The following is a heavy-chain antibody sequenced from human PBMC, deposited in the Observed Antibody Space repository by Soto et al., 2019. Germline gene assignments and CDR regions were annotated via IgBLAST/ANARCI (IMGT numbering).Heavy chain of an antibody. V-gene: IGHV4-31*03. J-gene: IGHJ6*02. CDR3: ARARIHYSSSSVLVYGMDV. CDR1: GGSISSGGYY. Sequence: SETLSLTCTVSGGSISSGGYYWSWIRQHPGKGLEWIGYIYYSGSTYYNPSLKSRVTISVDTSKNQFSLKLSSVTAADTAVYYCARARIHYSSSSVLVYGMDVWGQGTTVTVSS. CDR2: IYYSGST. D-gene: IGHD6-6*01.